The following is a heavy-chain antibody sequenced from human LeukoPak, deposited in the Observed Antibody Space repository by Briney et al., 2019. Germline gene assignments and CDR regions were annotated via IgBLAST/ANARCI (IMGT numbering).Heavy chain of an antibody. CDR3: ARDLIVVVPAAMGGWFDP. CDR2: IYYSGST. D-gene: IGHD2-2*01. Sequence: SETLSLTCTVSGGSISSSSYYWGWIRQPPGKGLEWIGSIYYSGSTYYNPSPKSRVTISVDTSKNQFSLKLSSATAADTAVYYCARDLIVVVPAAMGGWFDPWGQGILVTVSS. V-gene: IGHV4-39*07. J-gene: IGHJ5*02. CDR1: GGSISSSSYY.